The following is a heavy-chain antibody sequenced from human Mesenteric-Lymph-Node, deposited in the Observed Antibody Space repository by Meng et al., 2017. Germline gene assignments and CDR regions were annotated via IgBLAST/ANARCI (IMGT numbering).Heavy chain of an antibody. Sequence: SETLSLTCTVSGGSISSYYWSWIRQPAGKGLEWIGHFYNTGSTNYNPSLKSRVTMSVDTSKNQFSLRLSSVTAADTAVYYCARERYLFYETWGQGALVTVSS. V-gene: IGHV4-4*07. CDR1: GGSISSYY. CDR2: FYNTGST. D-gene: IGHD2/OR15-2a*01. J-gene: IGHJ4*02. CDR3: ARERYLFYET.